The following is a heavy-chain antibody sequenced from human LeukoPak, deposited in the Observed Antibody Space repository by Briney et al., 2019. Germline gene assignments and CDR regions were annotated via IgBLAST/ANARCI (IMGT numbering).Heavy chain of an antibody. CDR2: INPNSGGT. D-gene: IGHD6-13*01. Sequence: ASVKVSCKASGYTFTSYAMNWVRQAPGQGLEWMGWINPNSGGTNYAQKFQGRVTMTRDTSISTAYMELSRLRSDDTAVYYCARDGEQQLPAAIWGQGTMVTVSS. V-gene: IGHV1-2*02. J-gene: IGHJ3*02. CDR1: GYTFTSYA. CDR3: ARDGEQQLPAAI.